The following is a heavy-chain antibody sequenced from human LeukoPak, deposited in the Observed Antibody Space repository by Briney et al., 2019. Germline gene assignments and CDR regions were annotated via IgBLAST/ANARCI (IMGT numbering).Heavy chain of an antibody. Sequence: SQTLSLTCTVSGGSISSGSYYWSWIRQPAGTGLEWIGRIYTSGSTNYNPSLKSRVTISVDTSKNQFSLKVSSVTAADTAVYYCARGSNGFFGYWGQGTLVTVSS. CDR2: IYTSGST. CDR1: GGSISSGSYY. V-gene: IGHV4-61*02. CDR3: ARGSNGFFGY. D-gene: IGHD6-19*01. J-gene: IGHJ4*02.